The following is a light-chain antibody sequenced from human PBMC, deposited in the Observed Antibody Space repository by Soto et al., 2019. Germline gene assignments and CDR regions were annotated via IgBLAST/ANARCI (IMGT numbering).Light chain of an antibody. CDR1: SSDVGSYNF. CDR2: EGS. V-gene: IGLV2-23*01. Sequence: QSALTQPASVSGSPGQSITISCTGTSSDVGSYNFVSWYQQHPGKAPKLMIYEGSKRPSGVFNRFSGSKSGNTASLTISGRQAEEEADYYCCSYAGSSTVVFGGGTKLTVL. CDR3: CSYAGSSTVV. J-gene: IGLJ2*01.